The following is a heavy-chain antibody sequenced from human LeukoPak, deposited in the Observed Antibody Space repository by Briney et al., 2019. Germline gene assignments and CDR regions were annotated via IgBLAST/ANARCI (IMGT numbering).Heavy chain of an antibody. D-gene: IGHD6-6*01. CDR1: GGSISSYY. CDR2: IYYSGST. J-gene: IGHJ4*02. CDR3: ARQEGIAARLYYFDY. V-gene: IGHV4-39*01. Sequence: SETLSLTCTVSGGSISSYYWGWIRQPPGKGLEWIGSIYYSGSTYYNPSLKSRVTISVDTSKNQFSLKLSSVTAADTAVYYCARQEGIAARLYYFDYWGQGTLVTVSS.